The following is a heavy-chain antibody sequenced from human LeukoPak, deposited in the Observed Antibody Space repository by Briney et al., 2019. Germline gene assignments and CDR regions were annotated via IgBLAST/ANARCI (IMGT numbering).Heavy chain of an antibody. D-gene: IGHD6-13*01. CDR2: IYYSGST. Sequence: SETLSLTCTVSGGSISSHYWSWIRQPPGKGLERIGYIYYSGSTNYNPSLKSRVTISVDTSKNQFSLKLSSVTAADTAVYYCARQQGFSSSWRPGSFDYWGQGTLVTVSS. V-gene: IGHV4-59*08. CDR1: GGSISSHY. J-gene: IGHJ4*02. CDR3: ARQQGFSSSWRPGSFDY.